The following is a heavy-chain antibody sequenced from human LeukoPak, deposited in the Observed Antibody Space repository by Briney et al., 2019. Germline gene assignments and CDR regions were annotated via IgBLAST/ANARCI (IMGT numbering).Heavy chain of an antibody. CDR2: INPSGGST. Sequence: GASVKVSCKASGYTFTSYYMHWVRQAPGQGLEWMGIINPSGGSTSYAQKFQGRVTMTRDMSTSTVYMELSSLRSEDTAVYYCAREGFEGSYRKRRFDYWGQGTLVTVSS. V-gene: IGHV1-46*01. CDR1: GYTFTSYY. J-gene: IGHJ4*02. CDR3: AREGFEGSYRKRRFDY. D-gene: IGHD1-26*01.